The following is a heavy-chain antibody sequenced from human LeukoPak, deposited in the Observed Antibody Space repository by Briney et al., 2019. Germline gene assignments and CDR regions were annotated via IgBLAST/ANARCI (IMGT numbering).Heavy chain of an antibody. CDR3: ARSLYSYDSIWYFDL. V-gene: IGHV4-59*01. CDR2: IYYSGST. Sequence: SETLSLTCTVSGGSISSYYWSWIRQPPGKGLEWIGYIYYSGSTNYNPSLESRVTISVDTSKNQFSLKLSSVTAADTAVYYCARSLYSYDSIWYFDLWGRGTLVTVSS. D-gene: IGHD5-18*01. J-gene: IGHJ2*01. CDR1: GGSISSYY.